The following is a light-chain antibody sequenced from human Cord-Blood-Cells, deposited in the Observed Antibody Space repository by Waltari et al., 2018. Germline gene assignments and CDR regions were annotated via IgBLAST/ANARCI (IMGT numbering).Light chain of an antibody. CDR2: DVS. CDR3: SSYTSSSPYV. V-gene: IGLV2-14*01. CDR1: SSDVGGYNY. J-gene: IGLJ1*01. Sequence: QSALTQPASVSGSPGQSITISCTGTSSDVGGYNYVSWYQQHPGKAPKLMIYDVSNRPSVVSNRFSSSKSGNTASLTISGLQAEDEADYYCSSYTSSSPYVFGTGTKVTVL.